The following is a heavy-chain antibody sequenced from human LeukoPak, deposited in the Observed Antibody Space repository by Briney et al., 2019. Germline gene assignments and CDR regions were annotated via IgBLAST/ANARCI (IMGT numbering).Heavy chain of an antibody. CDR1: GFTFDDYA. CDR3: AKEQAYYYDSSGPKGPIDY. Sequence: PAGGSLRLSCAASGFTFDDYAMHWVRHAPGKGLEWVSGISWNSGSIGYADSVKGRFTISRDNAKNSLYLQMNSLRAEDTALYYCAKEQAYYYDSSGPKGPIDYWGQGTLVTVSS. V-gene: IGHV3-9*01. CDR2: ISWNSGSI. D-gene: IGHD3-22*01. J-gene: IGHJ4*02.